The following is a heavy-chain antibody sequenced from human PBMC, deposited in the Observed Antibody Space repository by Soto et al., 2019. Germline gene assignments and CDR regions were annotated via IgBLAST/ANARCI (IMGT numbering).Heavy chain of an antibody. CDR3: ARDRGSELDY. D-gene: IGHD1-7*01. J-gene: IGHJ4*02. CDR2: IASDNGNT. Sequence: QVPLVQSVFEVKKPGASVKVSCKTSGYTFTSYGISWVRQAPGQGLDWMGWIASDNGNTKYAQNLQGRVTMTTDTSTRTVHMELRSLRSDDTAVYYCARDRGSELDYWGQGTLLTVSS. CDR1: GYTFTSYG. V-gene: IGHV1-18*01.